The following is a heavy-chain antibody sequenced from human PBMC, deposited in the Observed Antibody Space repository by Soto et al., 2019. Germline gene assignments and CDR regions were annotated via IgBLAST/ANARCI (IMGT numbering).Heavy chain of an antibody. CDR1: GFSFNTYG. D-gene: IGHD3-22*01. CDR2: ISGGSGRT. CDR3: AKEWSSGYNPTDY. J-gene: IGHJ4*02. Sequence: GGSLRLSCAASGFSFNTYGMNWVRQAPGRGLEWVSAISGGSGRTYYADSVKGRFTISRDNSESTLYLQMNSLRAEDTAMYYCAKEWSSGYNPTDYWGQGTPVTVSS. V-gene: IGHV3-23*01.